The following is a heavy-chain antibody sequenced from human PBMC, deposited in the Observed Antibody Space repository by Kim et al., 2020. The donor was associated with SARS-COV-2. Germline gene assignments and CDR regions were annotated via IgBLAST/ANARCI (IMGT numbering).Heavy chain of an antibody. CDR1: GGSFSGYY. Sequence: SETLSLTCAVYGGSFSGYYWSWIRQPPGKGLEWIGEINHSGSTNYNPSLKSRVTISVDTSKNQFSLKLSSVTAADTAVYYCARGRVGIAALERCWFDPWGQGTLVTVSS. D-gene: IGHD6-6*01. V-gene: IGHV4-34*01. CDR3: ARGRVGIAALERCWFDP. J-gene: IGHJ5*02. CDR2: INHSGST.